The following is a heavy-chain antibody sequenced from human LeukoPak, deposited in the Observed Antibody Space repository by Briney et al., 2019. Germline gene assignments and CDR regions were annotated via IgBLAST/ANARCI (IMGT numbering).Heavy chain of an antibody. CDR1: GGSISSYY. CDR3: ARGDSSGYYPVPFDY. Sequence: ETLSLXCTVSGGSISSYYWSWIRQPPGKGLEWIGYIYYSGSTNYNPSLKSRVTISVDTSKNQFSLKLSSVTAADTAVYYCARGDSSGYYPVPFDYWGQGTLVTVSS. J-gene: IGHJ4*02. CDR2: IYYSGST. D-gene: IGHD3-22*01. V-gene: IGHV4-59*01.